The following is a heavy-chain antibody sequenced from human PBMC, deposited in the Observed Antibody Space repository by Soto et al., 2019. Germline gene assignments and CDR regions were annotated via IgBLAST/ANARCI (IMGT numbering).Heavy chain of an antibody. Sequence: SCAASGFTFSNAWMSWVRQAPGKGLEWVGRIKSKTDGGTTDYAAPVKGRFTISRDDSKNTLYLQMNSLKTEDTAVYYCTTVDYYDSSGYFDAFDIWGQGTMVTVSS. D-gene: IGHD3-22*01. CDR1: GFTFSNAW. CDR2: IKSKTDGGTT. CDR3: TTVDYYDSSGYFDAFDI. V-gene: IGHV3-15*01. J-gene: IGHJ3*02.